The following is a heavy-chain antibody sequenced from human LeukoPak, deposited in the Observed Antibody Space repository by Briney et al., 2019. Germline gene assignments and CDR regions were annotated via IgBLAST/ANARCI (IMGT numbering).Heavy chain of an antibody. J-gene: IGHJ4*02. CDR2: IYSGGST. CDR3: AREHYYDSSGYSSLRH. Sequence: GGSLRLSCAASGFTVSSNYMSWVRQAPGKGLEWVSVIYSGGSTYYADSVKGRFTISRDNSKNTLYLQMNSLRAEDTAVYYCAREHYYDSSGYSSLRHWGQGTLVTVSS. V-gene: IGHV3-53*01. D-gene: IGHD3-22*01. CDR1: GFTVSSNY.